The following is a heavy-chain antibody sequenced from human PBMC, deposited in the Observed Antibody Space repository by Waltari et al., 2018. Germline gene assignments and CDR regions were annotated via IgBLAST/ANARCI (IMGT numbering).Heavy chain of an antibody. CDR2: IYTSGST. V-gene: IGHV4-61*09. J-gene: IGHJ3*02. CDR1: GGSISSGRYY. D-gene: IGHD3-9*01. Sequence: QVQLQESGPGLVKPSQTLSLTCTVSGGSISSGRYYWSWIRQPAGKGREWIGYIYTSGSTNYNPSLKSRVTISVDTSKNQFSLKLSSVTAADTAVYYCASGTSHYDILTGYYSGAFDIWGQGTMVTVSS. CDR3: ASGTSHYDILTGYYSGAFDI.